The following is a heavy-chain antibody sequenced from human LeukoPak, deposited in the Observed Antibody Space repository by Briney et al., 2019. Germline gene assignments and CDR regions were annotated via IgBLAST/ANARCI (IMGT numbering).Heavy chain of an antibody. Sequence: PSETLSLTCRVSGASISGYYWSWIRQPPGKGLEWIGHMYYSGGTTYNPSLKSRVSISLDTSKKHFSLKLSSVTAADTAVYYCARGGSSWPYYYYGMDVWGQGTTVTVSS. CDR1: GASISGYY. CDR3: ARGGSSWPYYYYGMDV. D-gene: IGHD6-13*01. J-gene: IGHJ6*02. CDR2: MYYSGGT. V-gene: IGHV4-59*01.